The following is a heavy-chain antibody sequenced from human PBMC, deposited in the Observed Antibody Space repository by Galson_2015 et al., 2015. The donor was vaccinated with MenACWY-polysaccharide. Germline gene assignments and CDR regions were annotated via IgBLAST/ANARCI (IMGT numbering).Heavy chain of an antibody. V-gene: IGHV3-30*18. CDR2: ISYDGSKK. CDR1: GFTFSTYG. CDR3: AKDGHWMVRGAEQWYYLDQ. Sequence: SLRLSCAASGFTFSTYGMHWVRQAPGKGLEWVAVISYDGSKKYFADSVKGRFTISRDNSKNTLYLEMNSLRTEDTAVYYCAKDGHWMVRGAEQWYYLDQWGQGTLVTVSS. D-gene: IGHD3-10*01. J-gene: IGHJ4*02.